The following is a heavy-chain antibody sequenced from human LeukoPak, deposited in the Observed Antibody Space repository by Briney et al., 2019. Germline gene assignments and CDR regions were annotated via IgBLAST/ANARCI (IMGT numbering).Heavy chain of an antibody. J-gene: IGHJ4*02. CDR3: ASRGAGYCSSTSCYTD. CDR2: INPNGGGT. D-gene: IGHD2-2*02. Sequence: ASVKVSCKASGYTFTGYYMHWVRQAPGQGLEWMGWINPNGGGTNYAQKFQGRVTMTRDTSISTAYMELSRLRSDDTAVYYCASRGAGYCSSTSCYTDWGQGTLVTVSS. V-gene: IGHV1-2*02. CDR1: GYTFTGYY.